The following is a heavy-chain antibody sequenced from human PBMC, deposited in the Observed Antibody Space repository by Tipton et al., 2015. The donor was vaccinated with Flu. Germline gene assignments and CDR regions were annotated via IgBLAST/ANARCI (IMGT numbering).Heavy chain of an antibody. Sequence: SLRLSCTASSFTFSSYWIDWVRQAPGKGLEWVANINQGGSERYYVDSVKGRFTISRDNAKRSLYLQLDSLRAEDTGVYYCSISLNSWGQGTLVTVSS. CDR3: SISLNS. CDR2: INQGGSER. CDR1: SFTFSSYW. V-gene: IGHV3-7*01. J-gene: IGHJ5*02.